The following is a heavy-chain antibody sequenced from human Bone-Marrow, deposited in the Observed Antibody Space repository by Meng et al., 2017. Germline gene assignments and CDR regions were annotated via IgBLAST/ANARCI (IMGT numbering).Heavy chain of an antibody. Sequence: SVKVSCKASGYTFTGYYMHWVRQAPGQGLEWMGRINPNSGGTNYAQKFQGRVTMTRDTSISTAYMELSRLRSDDTAVYYCARLRSSTRGWFDPWGQGTLVTVSS. J-gene: IGHJ5*02. CDR2: INPNSGGT. V-gene: IGHV1-2*06. CDR3: ARLRSSTRGWFDP. D-gene: IGHD2-2*01. CDR1: GYTFTGYY.